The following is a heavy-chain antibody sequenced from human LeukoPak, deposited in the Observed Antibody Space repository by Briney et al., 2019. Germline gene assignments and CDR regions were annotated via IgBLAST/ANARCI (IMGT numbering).Heavy chain of an antibody. V-gene: IGHV3-30*02. CDR2: IRYDGSNK. CDR3: ARLRNVGGNPHPFNV. Sequence: GGSLRLSCAASGFTFSSYGMHWVRQAPGKGVEGVAFIRYDGSNKYYADSLKGRFTISRDNAKKSLYLQMNSLRAEDTAVYYCARLRNVGGNPHPFNVWGQGTTVTVSS. J-gene: IGHJ3*01. CDR1: GFTFSSYG. D-gene: IGHD4-23*01.